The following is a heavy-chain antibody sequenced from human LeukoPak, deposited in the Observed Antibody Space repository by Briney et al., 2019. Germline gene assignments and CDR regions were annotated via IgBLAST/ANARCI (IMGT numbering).Heavy chain of an antibody. V-gene: IGHV4-59*12. CDR2: IYYSGST. CDR1: GGSIRNYY. D-gene: IGHD5-12*01. Sequence: PSETLSLTCTVSGGSIRNYYWSWIRQPPGKGLEWIGSIYYSGSTYYNPSLKSRVTISVDTSKNQFSLKLSSVTAADTAVYYCARRYEIKEAFDIWGQGTMVTVSS. CDR3: ARRYEIKEAFDI. J-gene: IGHJ3*02.